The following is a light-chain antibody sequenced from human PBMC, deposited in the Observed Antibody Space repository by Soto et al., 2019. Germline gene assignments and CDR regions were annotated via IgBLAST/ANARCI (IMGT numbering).Light chain of an antibody. CDR2: GAS. CDR1: LTVSNNY. J-gene: IGKJ4*02. CDR3: QQYASSPLT. Sequence: EIVLTHSPGTLSLSPGERATLSCRASLTVSNNYLAWYQQKAGQAPRLVIYGASIRATGIPDRFSASGSGTDFTLTISRLEPEDFAVYYCQQYASSPLTFGVGTK. V-gene: IGKV3-20*01.